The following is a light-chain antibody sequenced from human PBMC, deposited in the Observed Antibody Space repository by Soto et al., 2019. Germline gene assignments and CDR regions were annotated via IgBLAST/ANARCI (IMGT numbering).Light chain of an antibody. Sequence: DIQMTQSPSTLSAYVREKVTFTCRASQSISTWLAWYQQKPGKAPKLLIYDASSLQSDVPSRFSGSGSGTEFTLTISALQTDDFASYYCQQYMNYATFGQGTKVDIK. J-gene: IGKJ1*01. CDR3: QQYMNYAT. V-gene: IGKV1-5*01. CDR2: DAS. CDR1: QSISTW.